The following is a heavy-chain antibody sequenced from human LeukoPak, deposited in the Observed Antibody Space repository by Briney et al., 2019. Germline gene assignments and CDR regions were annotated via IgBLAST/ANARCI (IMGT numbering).Heavy chain of an antibody. CDR1: GGSFSGYY. CDR3: AATYYYGSGGFDP. CDR2: INHSGST. J-gene: IGHJ5*02. Sequence: PSETLSLACAVYGGSFSGYYWSWIRQPPGKGLEWIGEINHSGSTNYNPSLKSRVTMSVDTSKNQFSLKLSSVTAADTAVYYCAATYYYGSGGFDPWGQGTLVTVSS. D-gene: IGHD3-10*01. V-gene: IGHV4-34*01.